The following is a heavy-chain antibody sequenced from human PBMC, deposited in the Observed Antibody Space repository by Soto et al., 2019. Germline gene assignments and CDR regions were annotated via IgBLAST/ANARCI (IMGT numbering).Heavy chain of an antibody. Sequence: SGPTLVNPTQTLTLTCTFSGFSLSTSVMCVSWIRQPPGKALEWLALIDWDDDKYYSTSLRTRLTISKDTSKNQVVLTMTNMDPVDTAPYYCARIRSSWYGAPQNWFDPWGQGTLVTVSS. CDR2: IDWDDDK. V-gene: IGHV2-70*01. J-gene: IGHJ5*02. CDR3: ARIRSSWYGAPQNWFDP. CDR1: GFSLSTSVMC. D-gene: IGHD6-13*01.